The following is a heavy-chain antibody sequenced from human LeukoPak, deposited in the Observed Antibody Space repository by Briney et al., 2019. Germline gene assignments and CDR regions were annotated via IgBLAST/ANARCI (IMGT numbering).Heavy chain of an antibody. Sequence: PAGGSLRLSCVASGFTFSSYAMSWVRQAPGKGLEWVSAISGSGDGTFYADFVKGRFTISRDNANSTLYLQMDSLTAEDTAVYYCAKVTWGSGLNDYWGQGTLVTVPS. D-gene: IGHD6-19*01. J-gene: IGHJ4*02. V-gene: IGHV3-23*01. CDR2: ISGSGDGT. CDR3: AKVTWGSGLNDY. CDR1: GFTFSSYA.